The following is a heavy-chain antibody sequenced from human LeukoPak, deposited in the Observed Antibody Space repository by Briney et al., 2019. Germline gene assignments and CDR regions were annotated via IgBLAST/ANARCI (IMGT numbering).Heavy chain of an antibody. J-gene: IGHJ4*02. D-gene: IGHD2-15*01. CDR1: GGSISSYY. Sequence: KPSETLSLTCTVSGGSISSYYWSWIRQPPGKGLEWIGYIYYSGSTNYNPSLKSRVTISVDTSKNQFSLKLSSVTAADTAVYYCARVVPPYYYFDYWGQGTLVTVSS. CDR2: IYYSGST. CDR3: ARVVPPYYYFDY. V-gene: IGHV4-59*08.